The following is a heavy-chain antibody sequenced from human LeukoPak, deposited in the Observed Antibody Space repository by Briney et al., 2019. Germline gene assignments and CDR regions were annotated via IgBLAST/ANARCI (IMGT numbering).Heavy chain of an antibody. V-gene: IGHV4-34*01. Sequence: KPSETLSLTCAVYGGSFSGYYWSWIRQPPGKGLEWIGEINHSGSTNYNPSLKSRVTISVDTSKNQFSLKLSSVTAEDTAVYYCARVRDPRSGFDYWGQGTLVTVSS. CDR1: GGSFSGYY. J-gene: IGHJ4*02. CDR2: INHSGST. D-gene: IGHD3-16*02. CDR3: ARVRDPRSGFDY.